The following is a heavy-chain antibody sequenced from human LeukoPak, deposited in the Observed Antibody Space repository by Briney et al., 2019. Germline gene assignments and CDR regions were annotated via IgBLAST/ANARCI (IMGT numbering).Heavy chain of an antibody. CDR2: IYYSGST. V-gene: IGHV4-59*01. J-gene: IGHJ4*02. Sequence: PSETLSLTCTVSGGSISSYYWSWIRQPPGKGLEWIGYIYYSGSTNYNPSLKSRVTISVDTSKNQFSLKLSSVTAADTAVYYCARVIGSGYDYPFDYWGQGTLVTVSS. CDR3: ARVIGSGYDYPFDY. D-gene: IGHD5-12*01. CDR1: GGSISSYY.